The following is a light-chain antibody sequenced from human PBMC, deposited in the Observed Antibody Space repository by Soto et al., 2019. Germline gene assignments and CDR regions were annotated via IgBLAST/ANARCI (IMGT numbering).Light chain of an antibody. CDR1: SSNIGAGYD. V-gene: IGLV1-40*01. CDR2: GNG. CDR3: QSYDSSLSGSEV. Sequence: QSALTQPPSVSGAPGQRVTISCTGSSSNIGAGYDVHWYQQLPGTAPKLLIYGNGNRPSGVTDRFSGSKSGTSASLAITGLQAEDEADYYCQSYDSSLSGSEVFGTGTKLTVL. J-gene: IGLJ1*01.